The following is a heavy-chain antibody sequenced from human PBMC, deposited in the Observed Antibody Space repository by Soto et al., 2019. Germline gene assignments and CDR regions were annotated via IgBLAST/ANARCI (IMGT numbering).Heavy chain of an antibody. D-gene: IGHD4-17*01. CDR2: IIPIFGTA. CDR1: GGTFSSYA. V-gene: IGHV1-69*01. Sequence: QVQLVQSGAEVKKPGSSVKVSCTASGGTFSSYAISWVRQAPGQGLEWMGGIIPIFGTANYAQKFQGRVTITADESTSTAYMELSSLRSEDTAVYYCARGGYGDYERDFDYWGQGTLVTVSS. J-gene: IGHJ4*02. CDR3: ARGGYGDYERDFDY.